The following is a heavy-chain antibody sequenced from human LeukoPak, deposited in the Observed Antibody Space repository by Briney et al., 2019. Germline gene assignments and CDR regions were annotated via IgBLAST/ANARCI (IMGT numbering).Heavy chain of an antibody. CDR2: MSPNSGDT. D-gene: IGHD1-26*01. Sequence: ASVKVSCKASGYTFTSYDINWVRQATGQGLEWMGWMSPNSGDTGYAQKFQGRVTMTRNTSISTAYLGLSSLRSEDTAMYYCARVEVGATTQTYFQHWGQGTLVTVSS. CDR1: GYTFTSYD. CDR3: ARVEVGATTQTYFQH. J-gene: IGHJ1*01. V-gene: IGHV1-8*01.